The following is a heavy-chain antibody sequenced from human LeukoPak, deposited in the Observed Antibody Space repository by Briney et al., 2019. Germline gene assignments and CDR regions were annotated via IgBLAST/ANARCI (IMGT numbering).Heavy chain of an antibody. CDR2: MNPKT. V-gene: IGHV1-8*01. D-gene: IGHD2-21*01. CDR3: ARVIVGYGMDV. J-gene: IGHJ6*02. Sequence: ASVKISCKASGYTFTDYNIHWVRQATGQGLEWMGWMNPKTGYAQKFQGRVTMTRDTSISTAYMEVSSLKSEDTAVYYCARVIVGYGMDVWGQGTTVTVSS. CDR1: GYTFTDYN.